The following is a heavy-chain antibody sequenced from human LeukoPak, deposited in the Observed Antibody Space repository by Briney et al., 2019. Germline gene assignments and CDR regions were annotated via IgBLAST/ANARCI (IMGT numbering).Heavy chain of an antibody. CDR3: VREFAS. Sequence: QSGGSLRLSCATSGFIFSTYRMNWVRQAPGKGLEWISYISSSGDTIYYADSVKGRFTISRDNAQNSLYLQMNSLRGEDTAVYYCVREFASWGQGTLVTVSS. CDR1: GFIFSTYR. CDR2: ISSSGDTI. J-gene: IGHJ5*01. V-gene: IGHV3-48*01.